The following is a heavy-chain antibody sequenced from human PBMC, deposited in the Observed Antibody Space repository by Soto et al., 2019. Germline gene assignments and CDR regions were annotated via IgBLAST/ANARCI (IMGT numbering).Heavy chain of an antibody. CDR1: GYTFTSYG. J-gene: IGHJ3*02. Sequence: QVKLVQSGAEVKKPGASVKVSCKASGYTFTSYGISWVRQAPGHGLEWMGWISAYNCNTNSAQQLQGRVTMTTNTYTTTANMELRSLRSDDTAVYYCERDSGTDAFGIWGQGTMVTVSS. CDR2: ISAYNCNT. D-gene: IGHD2-15*01. CDR3: ERDSGTDAFGI. V-gene: IGHV1-18*01.